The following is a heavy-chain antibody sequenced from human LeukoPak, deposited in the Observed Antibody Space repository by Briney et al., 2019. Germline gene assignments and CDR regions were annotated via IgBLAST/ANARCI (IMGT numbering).Heavy chain of an antibody. Sequence: ASVKVSCKASGYTFTSYGISWVRQAPGQGLEWMGWISAYNGNTNYAQKLQGRVTITTDTSTSTAYMELRSLRSDDTAVYYCAREEMATSNWAFDIWGQGTMVTVSS. D-gene: IGHD5-24*01. CDR1: GYTFTSYG. J-gene: IGHJ3*02. CDR3: AREEMATSNWAFDI. V-gene: IGHV1-18*01. CDR2: ISAYNGNT.